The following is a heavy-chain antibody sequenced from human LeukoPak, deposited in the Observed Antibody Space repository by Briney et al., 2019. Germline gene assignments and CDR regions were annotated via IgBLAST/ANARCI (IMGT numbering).Heavy chain of an antibody. CDR1: GFTASSNY. CDR3: ARGYDYGDYFDY. D-gene: IGHD4-17*01. V-gene: IGHV3-53*01. J-gene: IGHJ4*02. CDR2: IYSVGST. Sequence: GGSLRLSCAASGFTASSNYMSWVRQAPGKGLEWISVIYSVGSTYYADSVKGRFTISRDNSKNTVHLQMNSLRAEDTAVYYCARGYDYGDYFDYWGQGTLVTVSS.